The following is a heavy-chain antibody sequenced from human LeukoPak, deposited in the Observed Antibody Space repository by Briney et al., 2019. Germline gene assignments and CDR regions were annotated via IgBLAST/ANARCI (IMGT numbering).Heavy chain of an antibody. CDR2: MNPNTGDT. CDR1: GYTFVDYD. Sequence: ASVKVSCKASGYTFVDYDINWIRQAAGQGLEWVGWMNPNTGDTGYAQNQGRVTLTRNTSIGTAYLELSSLRSEDTAVYYCARGRGGVGPDYWGQGSLVIVSS. V-gene: IGHV1-8*01. J-gene: IGHJ4*02. D-gene: IGHD2-8*01. CDR3: ARGRGGVGPDY.